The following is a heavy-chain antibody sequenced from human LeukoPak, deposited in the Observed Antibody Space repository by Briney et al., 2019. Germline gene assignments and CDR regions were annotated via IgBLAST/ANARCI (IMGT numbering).Heavy chain of an antibody. CDR3: ARLYDYVWGSYDWFDS. V-gene: IGHV4-59*01. D-gene: IGHD3-16*01. CDR1: GGSISSYY. CDR2: IYYSGST. Sequence: SETLSLTCTVSGGSISSYYWSWIRQPPGKGLEWIGYIYYSGSTNYNPSLKSRVTISVDTSKNQFSLKLSSVTAADTAVYYCARLYDYVWGSYDWFDSWGQGTLVTVSS. J-gene: IGHJ5*01.